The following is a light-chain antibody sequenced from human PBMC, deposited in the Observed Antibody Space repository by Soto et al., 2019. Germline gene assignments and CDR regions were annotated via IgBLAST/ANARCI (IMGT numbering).Light chain of an antibody. J-gene: IGLJ3*02. CDR3: SLHAATSTRV. Sequence: QSALTQPASVSGSPGQSITMSCTGSSSDIGTYNFVSWYQQHAGKAPRLILYEVSNRPTGISIRFSGSNSGHSASLHISGLLPEDEALYFCSLHAATSTRVFGGGTKLTVL. V-gene: IGLV2-14*01. CDR1: SSDIGTYNF. CDR2: EVS.